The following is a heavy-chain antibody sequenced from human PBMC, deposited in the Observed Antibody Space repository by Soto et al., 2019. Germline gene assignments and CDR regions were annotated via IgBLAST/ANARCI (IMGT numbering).Heavy chain of an antibody. D-gene: IGHD6-19*01. CDR3: ATALGTSGWFDY. Sequence: QVHLVQSGAEVKRPGASVKVSCKASAYTSTLYGITWARQAPGQGLEWMGWIRAHNGETKFARKFQDRVTMTTDPSSSTVFMDLRTLTSDDTAVYYCATALGTSGWFDYWGQGTLVTVPS. J-gene: IGHJ4*02. CDR2: IRAHNGET. CDR1: AYTSTLYG. V-gene: IGHV1-18*01.